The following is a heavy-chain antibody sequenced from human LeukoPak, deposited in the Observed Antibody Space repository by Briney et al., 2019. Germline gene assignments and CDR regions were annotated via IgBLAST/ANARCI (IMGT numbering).Heavy chain of an antibody. CDR1: GXTFSNYW. J-gene: IGHJ5*02. V-gene: IGHV3-74*01. CDR2: INGDGSST. Sequence: GGSLRLSCAASGXTFSNYWMHWVRQAPGKGLVWVSRINGDGSSTSYAESVKGRFTISRDNAKNTLYLQMNSLRAEDTAVYYCARDGSSWSNWFDPWGQGTLVTVSS. D-gene: IGHD6-13*01. CDR3: ARDGSSWSNWFDP.